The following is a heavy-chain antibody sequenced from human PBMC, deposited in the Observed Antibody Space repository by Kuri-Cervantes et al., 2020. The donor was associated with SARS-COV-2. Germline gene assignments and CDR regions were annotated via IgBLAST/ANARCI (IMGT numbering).Heavy chain of an antibody. Sequence: GESLKISCAASGFTFSSYAMSWVRQAPGKGLEWVAIIWNDGSNKFYGDSVRGRFTISRDNSKNTLYLQMNSLRAEDTAVYYCARDSEGSTAVRPGYFYGMDVWGQGATVTVSS. J-gene: IGHJ6*02. CDR2: IWNDGSNK. V-gene: IGHV3-33*08. CDR3: ARDSEGSTAVRPGYFYGMDV. CDR1: GFTFSSYA. D-gene: IGHD6-6*01.